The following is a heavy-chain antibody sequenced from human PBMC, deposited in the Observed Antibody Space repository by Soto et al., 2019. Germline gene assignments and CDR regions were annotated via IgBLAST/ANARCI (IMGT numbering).Heavy chain of an antibody. CDR3: ARNGVGTYHFDY. D-gene: IGHD1-1*01. Sequence: QVQLVQSGAEVKKPGASVKVSCKASGYTFTSYAMHWVRQAPGQRLEWMGWINAGNGNTKYSQKFQGRVTITRDTSASTAYMELSSLRSEDTAVYSCARNGVGTYHFDYWGQGTLVTVSS. J-gene: IGHJ4*02. V-gene: IGHV1-3*01. CDR1: GYTFTSYA. CDR2: INAGNGNT.